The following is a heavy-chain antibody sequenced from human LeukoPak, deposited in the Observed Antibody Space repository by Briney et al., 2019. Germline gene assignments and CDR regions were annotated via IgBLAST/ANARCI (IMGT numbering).Heavy chain of an antibody. J-gene: IGHJ4*02. Sequence: PGGSLRLSCAASRFTFSTYGMHWVRQAPGKGLEWVAFIRYDGRNKYYADSVKGRFTISRDNSKDTLCLQMNSLRAEDTAVYYCAEEIWPTVTTPGHTHFDYWGQGTLVTVSS. CDR3: AEEIWPTVTTPGHTHFDY. D-gene: IGHD4-17*01. V-gene: IGHV3-30*02. CDR1: RFTFSTYG. CDR2: IRYDGRNK.